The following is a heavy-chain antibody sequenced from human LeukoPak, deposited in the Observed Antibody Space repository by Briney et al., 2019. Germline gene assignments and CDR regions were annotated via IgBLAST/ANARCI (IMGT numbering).Heavy chain of an antibody. D-gene: IGHD5-24*01. V-gene: IGHV3-7*01. Sequence: GGCLRLSSAASGFTFSSYWMSWVRQAPGKGLEWVAKINQDGSDKYYVDSVKGRFTISRDNAKNSVYLQMNSLRAEDTAVYYCARSVMAPAPWGQGTLVTVS. CDR1: GFTFSSYW. J-gene: IGHJ5*02. CDR2: INQDGSDK. CDR3: ARSVMAPAP.